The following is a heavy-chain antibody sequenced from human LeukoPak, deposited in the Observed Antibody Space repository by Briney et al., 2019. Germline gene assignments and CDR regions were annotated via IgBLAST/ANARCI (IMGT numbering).Heavy chain of an antibody. V-gene: IGHV4-59*05. D-gene: IGHD1-26*01. CDR1: GGSISSYY. J-gene: IGHJ3*02. CDR3: ASNHIVGAPDAFDI. CDR2: IYYSGST. Sequence: PSETLSLTCTVSGGSISSYYWSWIRQPPGKGLEWIGSIYYSGSTYYNPSLKSRVTISVDTSKNQFSLKLSSVTAADTAVYYCASNHIVGAPDAFDIWGQGTMVTVSS.